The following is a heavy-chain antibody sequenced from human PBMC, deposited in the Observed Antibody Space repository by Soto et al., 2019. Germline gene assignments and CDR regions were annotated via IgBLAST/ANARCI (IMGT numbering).Heavy chain of an antibody. J-gene: IGHJ6*02. D-gene: IGHD2-2*01. V-gene: IGHV4-39*01. CDR1: GGSISSSSYY. CDR3: GGQDIVVVPADLNDYYGMDV. CDR2: IYYSGST. Sequence: SETLSLTCTVSGGSISSSSYYWGWIRQPPGKGLEWIGSIYYSGSTYYNPSLKSRVTISVDTSKNQFSLKLSSVTAADTAVYYCGGQDIVVVPADLNDYYGMDVWGQGTTVTVSS.